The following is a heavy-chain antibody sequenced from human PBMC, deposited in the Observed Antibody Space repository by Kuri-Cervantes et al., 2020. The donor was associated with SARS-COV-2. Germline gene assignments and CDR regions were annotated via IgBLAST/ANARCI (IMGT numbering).Heavy chain of an antibody. CDR3: AKDQHGIVVVVAAIEY. Sequence: GGSLRLSCVASGFTFSTYAIHWVRQAPGKGLEWVAVISYDGSNKFYADSVEGRFTISRDNSKNTLYLQMNSLRTEDTAVYYCAKDQHGIVVVVAAIEYWGQGTLVTVSS. J-gene: IGHJ4*02. D-gene: IGHD2-15*01. CDR1: GFTFSTYA. CDR2: ISYDGSNK. V-gene: IGHV3-30-3*01.